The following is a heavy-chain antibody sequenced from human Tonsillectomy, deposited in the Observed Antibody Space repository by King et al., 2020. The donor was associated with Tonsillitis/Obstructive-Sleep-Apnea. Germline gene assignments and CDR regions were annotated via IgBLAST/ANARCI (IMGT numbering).Heavy chain of an antibody. V-gene: IGHV2-26*01. CDR2: IFSNYEK. J-gene: IGHJ6*03. CDR1: GFSRSNARMG. D-gene: IGHD3-3*01. Sequence: TLKESGPVLVKPTETLTLTCTVSGFSRSNARMGVNWIRQSPGKALEWLAHIFSNYEKSYTTSLRSRLTVSKDTSKSQVVLIMTNMDPVDTATYYCARMTLWSGYSYYMDVWGKGTTVTVSS. CDR3: ARMTLWSGYSYYMDV.